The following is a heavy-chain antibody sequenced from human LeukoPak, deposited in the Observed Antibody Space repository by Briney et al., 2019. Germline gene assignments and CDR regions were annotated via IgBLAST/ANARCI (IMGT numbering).Heavy chain of an antibody. CDR3: ARDLDHIAAAGTVFDY. CDR1: GFTFSSYA. CDR2: ISYDGSNK. V-gene: IGHV3-30-3*01. D-gene: IGHD6-13*01. J-gene: IGHJ4*02. Sequence: PGGSLRLSCAASGFTFSSYAMHWVRQAPGKGLEWVAVISYDGSNKYYADSVKGRFTIPRDNSKNTLYLQMNSLRAEDTAVYYCARDLDHIAAAGTVFDYWGQGTLVTVSS.